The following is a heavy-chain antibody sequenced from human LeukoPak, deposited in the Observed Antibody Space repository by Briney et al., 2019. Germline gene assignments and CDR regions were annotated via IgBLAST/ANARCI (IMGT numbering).Heavy chain of an antibody. CDR3: APIFGDSSDFAS. CDR2: IIHNRGT. Sequence: SGTLSLTCAVYVGRLVNFYSSCICQRPRERLWWIGEIIHNRGTNYNPSLKSRVTSSRDTFKRQFSPRLTSVNAADTAMYYCAPIFGDSSDFASWGQGNLVTVSS. D-gene: IGHD2-21*02. V-gene: IGHV4-34*08. CDR1: VGRLVNFY. J-gene: IGHJ4*01.